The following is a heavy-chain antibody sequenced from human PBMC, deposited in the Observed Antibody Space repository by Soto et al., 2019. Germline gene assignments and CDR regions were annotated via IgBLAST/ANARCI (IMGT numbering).Heavy chain of an antibody. CDR1: GGSISSYY. CDR3: ARDSLDYYYYYMDV. Sequence: PSETLSLTCTVAGGSISSYYWSWIRQPPGKGLEWIGYIYYSGSTNYNPSLKSRVTISVDTSKNQFSLKLSSVTAADTVVYYCARDSLDYYYYYMDVWGKGTTVTVSS. CDR2: IYYSGST. V-gene: IGHV4-59*01. J-gene: IGHJ6*03.